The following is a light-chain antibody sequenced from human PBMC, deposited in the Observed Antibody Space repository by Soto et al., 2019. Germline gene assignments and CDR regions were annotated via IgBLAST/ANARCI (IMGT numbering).Light chain of an antibody. CDR3: CSYAGSYTWV. CDR2: DVS. V-gene: IGLV2-11*01. J-gene: IGLJ3*02. CDR1: SSDVGGYNY. Sequence: QSALTQPRSVSGSPGQSVTISCTGTSSDVGGYNYVSWYQQHPGKAPKLMIYDVSKRPSGVPDRFSGSKSGNTASLTISRIQAKYEADYYCCSYAGSYTWVFGGGTKLTVL.